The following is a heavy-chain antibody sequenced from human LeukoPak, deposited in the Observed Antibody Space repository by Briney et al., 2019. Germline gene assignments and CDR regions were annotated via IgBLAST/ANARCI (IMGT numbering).Heavy chain of an antibody. V-gene: IGHV1-2*02. CDR2: INPNSGGT. D-gene: IGHD2-15*01. J-gene: IGHJ4*02. CDR3: ARGVGLWWYAAPGDY. CDR1: GYTFTGYY. Sequence: ASVKVSCKASGYTFTGYYMHWVRQAPGQGLEWMGWINPNSGGTNYAQKFQGRVTMTRDTSISTAYMELSRLRSDDTAVYYCARGVGLWWYAAPGDYWGQGTLVTVSS.